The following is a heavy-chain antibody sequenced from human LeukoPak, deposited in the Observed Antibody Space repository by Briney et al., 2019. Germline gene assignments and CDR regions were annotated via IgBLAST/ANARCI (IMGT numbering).Heavy chain of an antibody. D-gene: IGHD4-17*01. CDR2: IYYSGST. V-gene: IGHV4-59*01. CDR1: VGSINNFF. Sequence: PSETLSLTCTISVGSINNFFWIWIRQPPGKGLEWIGYIYYSGSTNYNPSLKSRVTLSVDTSKNQFSLKLNSVTAADTAVYYCARLGDYANGASGYWGQGTLVTVSS. CDR3: ARLGDYANGASGY. J-gene: IGHJ4*02.